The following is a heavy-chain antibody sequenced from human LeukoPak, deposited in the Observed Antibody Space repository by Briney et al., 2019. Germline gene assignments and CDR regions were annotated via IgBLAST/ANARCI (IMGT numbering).Heavy chain of an antibody. CDR3: AKGGDCSSTSCYTRGGFYYGMDV. Sequence: EVSLRLSCAASGFSFSSYAMTWVRQAPGKGLEWVSLISGSGGSAYYADSVKGRFTISRDNSKNTLYLQMNSLRAEDTAVYYCAKGGDCSSTSCYTRGGFYYGMDVWGQGTTVTVSS. CDR2: ISGSGGSA. J-gene: IGHJ6*02. D-gene: IGHD2-2*02. CDR1: GFSFSSYA. V-gene: IGHV3-23*01.